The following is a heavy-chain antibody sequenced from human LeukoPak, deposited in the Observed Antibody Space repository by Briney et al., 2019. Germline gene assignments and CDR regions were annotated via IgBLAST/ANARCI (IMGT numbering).Heavy chain of an antibody. CDR3: ARFGRICSGGSCFPYYFDY. CDR1: GGSFSSYY. J-gene: IGHJ4*02. Sequence: PSETLSLTCAVYGGSFSSYYWSWIRQPPGKGLEWIGYIYYSGSTNYNPSLKSRVTISVDTSKNQFSLKLSSVTAADTAVYYCARFGRICSGGSCFPYYFDYWGQGTLVTVSS. D-gene: IGHD2-15*01. V-gene: IGHV4-59*01. CDR2: IYYSGST.